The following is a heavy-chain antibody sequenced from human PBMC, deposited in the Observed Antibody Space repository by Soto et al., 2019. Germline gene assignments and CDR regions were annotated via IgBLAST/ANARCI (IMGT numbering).Heavy chain of an antibody. Sequence: SETLSLTCTVSGGSISSGGYYWSWIRQHPGKGLEWIGYIYYSGSTYYNPSLKSRVTISVDTSKNQFSLKLSSVTAADTAVYYCAKSHVDTAMGDYWGQGTLVTVSS. D-gene: IGHD5-18*01. CDR3: AKSHVDTAMGDY. V-gene: IGHV4-31*03. CDR2: IYYSGST. CDR1: GGSISSGGYY. J-gene: IGHJ4*02.